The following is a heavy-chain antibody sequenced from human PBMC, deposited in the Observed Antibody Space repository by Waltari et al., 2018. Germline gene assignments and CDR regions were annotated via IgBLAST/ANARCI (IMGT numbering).Heavy chain of an antibody. V-gene: IGHV3-30-3*01. CDR1: GSTFGNSW. J-gene: IGHJ4*02. CDR2: LSFDENDN. D-gene: IGHD1-26*01. CDR3: ARDEVPGKFDS. Sequence: VHLVESGGSLIQPGGSLRLSCAASGSTFGNSWMYWVRQAPGKGREWVSLLSFDENDNYYADSVKGRFTISRDNSENTLYLQMNSLRPEDTAVYYCARDEVPGKFDSWGQGTLVTVSS.